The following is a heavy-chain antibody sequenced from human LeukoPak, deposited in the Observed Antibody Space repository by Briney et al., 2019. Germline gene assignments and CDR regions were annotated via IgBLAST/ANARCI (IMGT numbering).Heavy chain of an antibody. CDR2: ISASGGTA. CDR3: AKEHHLAVAEPLDC. CDR1: GFIFSNYA. Sequence: PGGSLRLSCAASGFIFSNYAMTWVRQAPGKGLECVSVISASGGTANYVDSVKGRFTISRDNSQNTLYLQMNSLRAEDTAIYYCAKEHHLAVAEPLDCWGQGTLVTVSS. D-gene: IGHD6-19*01. V-gene: IGHV3-23*01. J-gene: IGHJ4*02.